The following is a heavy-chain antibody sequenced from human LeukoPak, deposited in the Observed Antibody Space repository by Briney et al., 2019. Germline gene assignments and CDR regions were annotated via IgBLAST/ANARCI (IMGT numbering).Heavy chain of an antibody. CDR3: AKVPKGSGTYYYYMDV. Sequence: GGSLRLSCAASGFTFSDYYMSWIRQAPGKGLEWVSYISSSGSTIYYADSVKGRFTISRDNSKNTLYLQMNSLRAEDTAVYYCAKVPKGSGTYYYYMDVWGKGTTVTVSS. CDR2: ISSSGSTI. D-gene: IGHD3-10*01. J-gene: IGHJ6*03. V-gene: IGHV3-11*01. CDR1: GFTFSDYY.